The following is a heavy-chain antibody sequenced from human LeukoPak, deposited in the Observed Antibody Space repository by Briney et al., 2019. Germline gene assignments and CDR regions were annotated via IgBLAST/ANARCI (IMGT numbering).Heavy chain of an antibody. CDR1: GGSFSGYY. V-gene: IGHV4-34*01. CDR2: INHSGST. CDR3: ARLVGDILTGSNWFDP. J-gene: IGHJ5*02. D-gene: IGHD3-9*01. Sequence: SETLSLTCAVYGGSFSGYYWSWIRQPPGKGLEWIGEINHSGSTNYNPSLKSRVTISVDTSKNQFSLKLSSVTAADTAVYYCARLVGDILTGSNWFDPWGQGTLVTVSS.